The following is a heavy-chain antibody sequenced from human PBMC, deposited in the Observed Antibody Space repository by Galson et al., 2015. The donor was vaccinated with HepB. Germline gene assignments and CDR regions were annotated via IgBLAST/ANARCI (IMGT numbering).Heavy chain of an antibody. D-gene: IGHD2-2*01. CDR2: IIPIFGTA. V-gene: IGHV1-69*13. Sequence: SVKVSCKASGYTFSSYAISWVRQAPGQGLEWMGGIIPIFGTANYSQKFQGRVTITADESTSTAYMELSSLRSEDTAVYYCARDVVVPAAKDGMDVWGQGTTVTVSS. CDR3: ARDVVVPAAKDGMDV. CDR1: GYTFSSYA. J-gene: IGHJ6*02.